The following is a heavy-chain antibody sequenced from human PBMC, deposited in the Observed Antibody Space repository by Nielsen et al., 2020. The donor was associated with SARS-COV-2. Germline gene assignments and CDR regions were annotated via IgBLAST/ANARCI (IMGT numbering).Heavy chain of an antibody. CDR2: ISSDSSAI. CDR3: ARDVVVVAAPSTYFDY. D-gene: IGHD2-15*01. Sequence: GESLKISCAGSGFTFRSYSMNWVRQAPGKGLEWVSYISSDSSAIHYADSVEGRFTISRDNAKNSLYLQMNSLRAEDTAVYYCARDVVVVAAPSTYFDYWGQGTLVTVSS. V-gene: IGHV3-48*01. J-gene: IGHJ4*02. CDR1: GFTFRSYS.